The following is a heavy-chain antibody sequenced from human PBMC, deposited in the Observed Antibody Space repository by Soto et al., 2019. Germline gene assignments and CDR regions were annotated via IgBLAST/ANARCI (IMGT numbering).Heavy chain of an antibody. J-gene: IGHJ4*02. CDR3: VRELASRIFHY. CDR1: GFTFSNYW. Sequence: GGSLRLSCAASGFTFSNYWMQWVRQAPGKGLVWVSRINSDESDTTYADSVKGRFTISRDNAKNTLYLQMNSLRDDDTAVYYCVRELASRIFHYWGQGTLVTVSS. V-gene: IGHV3-74*01. CDR2: INSDESDT. D-gene: IGHD3-3*01.